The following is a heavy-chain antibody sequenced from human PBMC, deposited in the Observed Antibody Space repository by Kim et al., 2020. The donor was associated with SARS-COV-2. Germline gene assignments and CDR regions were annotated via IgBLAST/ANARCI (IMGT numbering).Heavy chain of an antibody. Sequence: ASVKVSCKASGYTFTGHYIHWVRQAPGQGLEWMGWINPNSGGTNYAQKFQGRVTMTRDTSISTAYMVLTRLTSDDTAVYYCSRDSKGYTNYPTDYWGQGTLVSVSS. CDR1: GYTFTGHY. CDR3: SRDSKGYTNYPTDY. J-gene: IGHJ4*02. CDR2: INPNSGGT. D-gene: IGHD4-4*01. V-gene: IGHV1-2*02.